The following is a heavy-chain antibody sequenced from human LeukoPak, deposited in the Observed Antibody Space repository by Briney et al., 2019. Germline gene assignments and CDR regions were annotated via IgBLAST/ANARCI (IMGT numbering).Heavy chain of an antibody. J-gene: IGHJ6*02. CDR1: GGSISSSRYY. CDR2: IYYSGST. CDR3: AREWFGSDPPNYYYYYGMDV. D-gene: IGHD3-10*01. V-gene: IGHV4-39*07. Sequence: SETLSLTFTVSGGSISSSRYYWAWIRQPPGKGLEWIGSIYYSGSTYYNPSLKSRVTISVDTSKNQFSLKLSSVTAADTAVYYCAREWFGSDPPNYYYYYGMDVWGQGTTVTVSS.